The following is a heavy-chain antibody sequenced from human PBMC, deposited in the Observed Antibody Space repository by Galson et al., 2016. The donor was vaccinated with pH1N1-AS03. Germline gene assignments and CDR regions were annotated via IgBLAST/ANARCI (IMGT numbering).Heavy chain of an antibody. V-gene: IGHV3-49*03. Sequence: SLRLSCAASGFTFGDYPLTWFRQAPGKGLEWVGLIRSKTYGGTTEYAASVKGRFTISRDDSKSIAYLQMNSLKTEDTAVYYCARARTSPGSLAGVGFDIWGQGTMVTVSS. J-gene: IGHJ3*02. CDR1: GFTFGDYP. CDR2: IRSKTYGGTT. CDR3: ARARTSPGSLAGVGFDI.